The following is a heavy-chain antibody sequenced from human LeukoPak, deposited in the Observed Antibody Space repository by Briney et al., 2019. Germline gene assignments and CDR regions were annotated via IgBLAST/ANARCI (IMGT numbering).Heavy chain of an antibody. J-gene: IGHJ4*02. CDR1: GFTFSNYD. D-gene: IGHD3-22*01. Sequence: GGSLRLSCAASGFTFSNYDMNWVRQAPGKGLEWVSAISGSGGSTYYADSVKGRFTISRDNSKDTLYLQMNSLRAEDTAVYYCAKDLRSGYYYDYFDYWGQGTLVTVSS. CDR2: ISGSGGST. CDR3: AKDLRSGYYYDYFDY. V-gene: IGHV3-23*01.